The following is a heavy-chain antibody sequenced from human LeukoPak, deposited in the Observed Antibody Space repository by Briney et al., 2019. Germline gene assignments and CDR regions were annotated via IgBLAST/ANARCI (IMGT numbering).Heavy chain of an antibody. CDR2: INSDGSST. CDR3: ARGIAVAGHLDY. D-gene: IGHD6-19*01. Sequence: PGGSLRLSCAASGFTFSSYWMHWVRQAPGKGLVWVSRINSDGSSTSYADSVKGRFTISRDNAKNTLYLQMNSLRAEDTAVYYCARGIAVAGHLDYWGQGTLVTVSS. V-gene: IGHV3-74*01. J-gene: IGHJ4*02. CDR1: GFTFSSYW.